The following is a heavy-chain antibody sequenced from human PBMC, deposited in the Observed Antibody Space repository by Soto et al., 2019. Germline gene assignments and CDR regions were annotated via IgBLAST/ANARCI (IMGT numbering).Heavy chain of an antibody. CDR3: ARTDPPGDLPAPWVGHLLPRSYFDY. V-gene: IGHV4-30-4*01. CDR1: GGSISRGGYY. D-gene: IGHD3-10*01. Sequence: PSETLSLTCTVSGGSISRGGYYWRWIRQHPGKGLEWIGFIYYSGSTYYNPSRQSRVTIAVDTSMFQFSLTLSSVTAADPAVHYCARTDPPGDLPAPWVGHLLPRSYFDYWGQGTLVTVSS. CDR2: IYYSGST. J-gene: IGHJ4*02.